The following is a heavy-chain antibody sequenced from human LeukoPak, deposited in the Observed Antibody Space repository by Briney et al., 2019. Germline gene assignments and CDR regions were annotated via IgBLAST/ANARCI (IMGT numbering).Heavy chain of an antibody. CDR1: GYTFTSYD. V-gene: IGHV1-8*01. D-gene: IGHD3-10*01. Sequence: ASVKVSCKTSGYTFTSYDINWVRQATGQGLEWMGWMNPNSGNTGYAQKFQGRVTMTRNTSISTDYKELSSLRSEDTAVYYCARVGRYYYGSGSSVDYWGQGTLVTVSS. CDR2: MNPNSGNT. CDR3: ARVGRYYYGSGSSVDY. J-gene: IGHJ4*02.